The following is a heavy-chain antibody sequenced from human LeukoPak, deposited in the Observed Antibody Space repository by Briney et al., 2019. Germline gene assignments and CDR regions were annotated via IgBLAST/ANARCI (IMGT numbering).Heavy chain of an antibody. V-gene: IGHV4-38-2*02. CDR3: ASLLGTALITDIVVVPAAISDY. CDR1: GGSISSGYY. D-gene: IGHD2-2*02. CDR2: IYHSGST. Sequence: SETLSLTCTVSGGSISSGYYWGWIRQPPGKGLEWIGSIYHSGSTYYNPSLKSRVTISVDTSKNQFSLKLSSVTAADTAVYYCASLLGTALITDIVVVPAAISDYWGQGTLVTVSS. J-gene: IGHJ4*02.